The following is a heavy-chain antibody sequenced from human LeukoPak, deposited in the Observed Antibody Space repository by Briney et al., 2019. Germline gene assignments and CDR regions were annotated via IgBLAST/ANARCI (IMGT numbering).Heavy chain of an antibody. V-gene: IGHV4-59*01. J-gene: IGHJ4*02. D-gene: IGHD2-15*01. CDR2: IYYSGST. Sequence: SETLSLTCTVSGGSISSYYWSWIRQPPGKGLEWIGYIYYSGSTNYNPSLKSRVTISVDTSKNQFSLKLSSVTAADTAVYYCARASYCSAGSCCSDYWGQGTLVTVST. CDR3: ARASYCSAGSCCSDY. CDR1: GGSISSYY.